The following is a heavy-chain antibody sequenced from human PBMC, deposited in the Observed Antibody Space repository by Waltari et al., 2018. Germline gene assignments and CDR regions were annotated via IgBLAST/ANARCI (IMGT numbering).Heavy chain of an antibody. J-gene: IGHJ4*02. CDR2: IKQGGNEK. D-gene: IGHD1-1*01. CDR3: AREGTGRAGFDY. CDR1: GFTFGRFW. Sequence: EVHLVESGGGLVQLGGSLRLSCAASGFTFGRFWMPWVRQAPGKGLEWVANIKQGGNEKNYVDSVKGRFTISRDNAKNSLYLQMNSLRAEDTAVYYCAREGTGRAGFDYWGQGTLVTVSS. V-gene: IGHV3-7*01.